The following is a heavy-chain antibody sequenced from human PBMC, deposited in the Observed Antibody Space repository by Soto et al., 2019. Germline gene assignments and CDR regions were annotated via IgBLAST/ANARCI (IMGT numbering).Heavy chain of an antibody. CDR2: IYWDDDK. J-gene: IGHJ4*02. D-gene: IGHD3-16*01. V-gene: IGHV2-5*02. CDR1: AFSLSTSGVG. Sequence: SGPTLVNTTQTLTLTCTFSAFSLSTSGVGVGWIRQPPGKALEWLALIYWDDDKRYSPSLKSRLTITKDTSKNQVVLTMTNMDPVDTATYYCASGGDTTYSFDYWGQGTLVTVSS. CDR3: ASGGDTTYSFDY.